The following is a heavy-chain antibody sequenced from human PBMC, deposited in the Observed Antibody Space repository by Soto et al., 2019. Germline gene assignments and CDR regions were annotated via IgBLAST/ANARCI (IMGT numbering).Heavy chain of an antibody. CDR1: GFTFSSYW. Sequence: EVQLVESGGGLVQPGGSLRLSCAASGFTFSSYWMHWVRQAPGKGLVWVSRIKSEGGSISYADSMRGRFTISRDNAKNALYLQMNSLRAEDTAVYYCASDPTGGRPATWGQGTMVTVSS. CDR2: IKSEGGSI. CDR3: ASDPTGGRPAT. V-gene: IGHV3-74*01. J-gene: IGHJ3*01. D-gene: IGHD2-15*01.